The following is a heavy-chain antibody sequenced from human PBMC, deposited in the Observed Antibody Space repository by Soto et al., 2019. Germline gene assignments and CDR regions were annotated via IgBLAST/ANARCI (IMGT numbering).Heavy chain of an antibody. J-gene: IGHJ4*02. CDR1: RVSFSSYE. CDR2: ISSSGYTV. D-gene: IGHD5-12*01. Sequence: GASVGLACAASRVSFSSYEMNGVRPAPGTGLEWVSYISSSGYTVYYADSVRGRFTISRDNTRNSLYLQMNSLRDEDTALYYCVRYCGTTLCNGVATRTFDYWGQGTLVQVSS. CDR3: VRYCGTTLCNGVATRTFDY. V-gene: IGHV3-48*03.